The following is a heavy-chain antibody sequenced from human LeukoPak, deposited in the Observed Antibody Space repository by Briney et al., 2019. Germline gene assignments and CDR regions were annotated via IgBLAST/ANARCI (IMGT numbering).Heavy chain of an antibody. V-gene: IGHV3-7*01. CDR2: IKQDGSEK. CDR1: GFTFSSYW. Sequence: GGSLRLSCAASGFTFSSYWMSWVRQAPGKGLEWVANIKQDGSEKYYVDSVKGRFTISRDNAKNSLYLQMNSLRAEDTAVYYCARDRGSEVGATTLDYWGQGTLVTVSS. CDR3: ARDRGSEVGATTLDY. D-gene: IGHD1-26*01. J-gene: IGHJ4*02.